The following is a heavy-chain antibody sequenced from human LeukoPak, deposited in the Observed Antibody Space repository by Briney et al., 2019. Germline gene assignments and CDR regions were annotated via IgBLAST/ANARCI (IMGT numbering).Heavy chain of an antibody. CDR1: GGSVINTNW. Sequence: PSETLSLTCGVSGGSVINTNWWTWVRQPPGKGLEWIGAVHLDGRTNYNPSLESRLTMSVDVSENQVSLKLTSVTAADTAVYYCAREGGFYRPLDYSGQGTLVTVSS. CDR2: VHLDGRT. V-gene: IGHV4-4*02. J-gene: IGHJ4*02. D-gene: IGHD3-3*01. CDR3: AREGGFYRPLDY.